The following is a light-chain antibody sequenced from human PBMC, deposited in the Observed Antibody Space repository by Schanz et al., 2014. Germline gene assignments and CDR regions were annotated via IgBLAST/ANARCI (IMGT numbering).Light chain of an antibody. V-gene: IGLV2-14*01. CDR3: SSFTSSSTYV. CDR1: SSDVGGYNY. CDR2: YVS. J-gene: IGLJ1*01. Sequence: QSALTQPASVSGSPGQSITISCTGTSSDVGGYNYVSWYQQHPGKAPKLMIYYVSNRPSGVSNRFSGSKSGNTASLTISGLQAEDGADYYCSSFTSSSTYVFGPGTKVTVL.